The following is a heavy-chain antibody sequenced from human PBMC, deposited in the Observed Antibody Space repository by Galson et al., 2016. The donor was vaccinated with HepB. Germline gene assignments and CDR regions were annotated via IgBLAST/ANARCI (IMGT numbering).Heavy chain of an antibody. CDR2: IRSKANGYAT. V-gene: IGHV3-73*01. CDR3: TRLGARYFDL. D-gene: IGHD3-16*01. Sequence: SLRLSCAASGFILSGSAVHWVRQASGKGLEWVGRIRSKANGYATEYAASVKGRFSISRDDSKNTAYLQMNSLKTEDTAVYYCTRLGARYFDLWGRGTLVTVSS. CDR1: GFILSGSA. J-gene: IGHJ2*01.